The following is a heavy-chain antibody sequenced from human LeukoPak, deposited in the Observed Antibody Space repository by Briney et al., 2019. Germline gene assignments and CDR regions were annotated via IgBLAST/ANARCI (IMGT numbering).Heavy chain of an antibody. D-gene: IGHD3-3*01. Sequence: SETLSLTCTVFGGSISSSNYYWGWIRQPPGKGLEWIGSIYYSGSTYYNPSLKSRVTISVDTSKNQFSLKLSSVTAADTAVYYCARDTYYDFWSGYSTFDYWGQGTLVTVSS. CDR3: ARDTYYDFWSGYSTFDY. CDR1: GGSISSSNYY. J-gene: IGHJ4*02. V-gene: IGHV4-39*02. CDR2: IYYSGST.